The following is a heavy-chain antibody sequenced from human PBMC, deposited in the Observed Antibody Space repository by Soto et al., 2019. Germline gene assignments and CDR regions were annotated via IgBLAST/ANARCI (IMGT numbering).Heavy chain of an antibody. V-gene: IGHV4-59*08. D-gene: IGHD3-22*01. CDR2: IYDSGST. J-gene: IGHJ4*02. CDR1: GGSISSYY. Sequence: QVQLQESGPGLVKPSETLSLTCTVSGGSISSYYWSWIRQPPGKGLEWIGYIYDSGSTYYNPSLKSRVTISVDTSKNQFSLKLNSVTAADTAVYYCARRADYDSSGYYFLDYWGQGTLVTVSS. CDR3: ARRADYDSSGYYFLDY.